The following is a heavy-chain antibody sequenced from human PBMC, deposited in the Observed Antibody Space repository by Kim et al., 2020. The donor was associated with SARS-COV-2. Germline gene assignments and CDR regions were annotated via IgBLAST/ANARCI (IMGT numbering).Heavy chain of an antibody. D-gene: IGHD2-21*02. J-gene: IGHJ3*02. Sequence: GGSLRLSCAASGFTFSSYGMHWVRQAPGKGLEWVAVISCDGSNKYYADSVKGRFTISRDNSKNTLYLQMNSLRAEDTAVYYCAKAGFGAYCGGCFYSAFDIWGQGTMVTVSS. CDR2: ISCDGSNK. V-gene: IGHV3-30*18. CDR3: AKAGFGAYCGGCFYSAFDI. CDR1: GFTFSSYG.